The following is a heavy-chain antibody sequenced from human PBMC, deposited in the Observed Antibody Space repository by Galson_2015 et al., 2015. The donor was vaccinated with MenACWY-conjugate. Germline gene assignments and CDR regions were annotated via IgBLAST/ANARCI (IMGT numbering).Heavy chain of an antibody. CDR3: TTDAYSSSYYFDY. CDR1: GFTFSNAW. V-gene: IGHV3-15*01. Sequence: SLRLSCAASGFTFSNAWMSWVRQAPGKGLEWVGRIKSKTDGGTTDYAAPVKGRFTISRDDSKNTLYLQMNSLKTEDTAVYYCTTDAYSSSYYFDYWGQGTLVTVSS. J-gene: IGHJ4*02. CDR2: IKSKTDGGTT. D-gene: IGHD6-6*01.